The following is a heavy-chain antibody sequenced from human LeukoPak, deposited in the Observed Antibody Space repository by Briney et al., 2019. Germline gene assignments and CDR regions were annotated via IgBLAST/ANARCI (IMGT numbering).Heavy chain of an antibody. J-gene: IGHJ4*02. CDR3: ARHLGYSSGWYYFDY. CDR1: GGSISSYY. Sequence: SETLSLTCTASGGSISSYYWSWIRQPPGKGLEWIGYIYYSGSTNYNPSLKSRVTISVDTSKNQFSLKLSSVTAADTAVYYCARHLGYSSGWYYFDYWGQGTLVTVSS. CDR2: IYYSGST. D-gene: IGHD6-19*01. V-gene: IGHV4-59*08.